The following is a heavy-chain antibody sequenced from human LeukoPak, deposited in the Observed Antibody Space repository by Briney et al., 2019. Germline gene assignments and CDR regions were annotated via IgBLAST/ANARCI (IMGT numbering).Heavy chain of an antibody. V-gene: IGHV3-53*01. CDR1: GFTVSANY. J-gene: IGHJ4*02. D-gene: IGHD3-9*01. CDR2: IYVGGST. CDR3: ARSGYYNYKYFDS. Sequence: TGGSLRLSCAASGFTVSANYMSWARQAPGKGLEWVSLIYVGGSTYYADSVKGRFTVSRDNSKNTLFLQVNSLRAEDTALYYCARSGYYNYKYFDSWGQGTLVTVSS.